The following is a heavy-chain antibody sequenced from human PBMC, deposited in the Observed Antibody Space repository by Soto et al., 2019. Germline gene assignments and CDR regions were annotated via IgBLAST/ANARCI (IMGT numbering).Heavy chain of an antibody. CDR3: ARTYYYDSSGYLGRLTFDY. D-gene: IGHD3-22*01. V-gene: IGHV1-69*02. CDR2: IIPILGIA. J-gene: IGHJ4*02. Sequence: SVKVSCKASGGTFSSYTISWVRQAPGQGLEWMGRIIPILGIANYAQKFQGRVTITADKSTSTAYMELSSLRSEDTAVYYCARTYYYDSSGYLGRLTFDYWGQGTLVTVSS. CDR1: GGTFSSYT.